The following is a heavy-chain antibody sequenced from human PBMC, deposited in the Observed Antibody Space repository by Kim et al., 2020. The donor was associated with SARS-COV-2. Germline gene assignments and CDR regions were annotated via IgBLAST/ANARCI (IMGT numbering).Heavy chain of an antibody. CDR2: IIPIFGTA. J-gene: IGHJ4*02. Sequence: SVKVSCKASGGTFSSYAISWVRQAPGQGLEWMGGIIPIFGTANYAQKFQGRVTITADESTSTAYMELGSLRSEDTAVYYCARDRAPHSSGWFLSSATYYFDYWGQGTLVTVSS. D-gene: IGHD6-19*01. CDR3: ARDRAPHSSGWFLSSATYYFDY. CDR1: GGTFSSYA. V-gene: IGHV1-69*13.